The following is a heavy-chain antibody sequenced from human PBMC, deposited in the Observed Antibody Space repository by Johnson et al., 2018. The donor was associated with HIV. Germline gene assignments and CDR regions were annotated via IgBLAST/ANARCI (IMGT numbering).Heavy chain of an antibody. CDR2: ISYDGSNK. J-gene: IGHJ3*02. CDR3: ATWGSDYVGYAFDI. CDR1: GFTFSSYG. Sequence: QVQLVESGGGVVQPGRSLRLSCAASGFTFSSYGMHWVRQAPGKGLEWVAVISYDGSNKYSVDSVKGRFTISRDLSKNTLYLQMNSLRAEDTAVYYCATWGSDYVGYAFDIWGQGTMVTVSS. V-gene: IGHV3-30*03. D-gene: IGHD3-16*01.